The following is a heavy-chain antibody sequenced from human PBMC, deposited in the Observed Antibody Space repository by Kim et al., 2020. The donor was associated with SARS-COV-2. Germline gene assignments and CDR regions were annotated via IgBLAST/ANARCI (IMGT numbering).Heavy chain of an antibody. J-gene: IGHJ3*02. V-gene: IGHV3-21*01. CDR1: GFTFSSYS. D-gene: IGHD2-21*02. CDR3: ASRGGDWRLGAFDI. Sequence: GGSLRLSCAASGFTFSSYSMNWVRQAPGKGLEWVSSISSSSSYIYYADSVKGRFTISRDNAKNSLYLQMNSLRAEDTAVYYCASRGGDWRLGAFDIWGQGTMVTVSS. CDR2: ISSSSSYI.